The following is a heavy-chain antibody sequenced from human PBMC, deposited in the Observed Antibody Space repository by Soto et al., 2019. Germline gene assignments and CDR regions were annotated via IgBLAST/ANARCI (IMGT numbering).Heavy chain of an antibody. Sequence: EVQLLESGGGLVQPGGSLRLSCAASGFTFSGYAVSWVRQASGKGLEWVAGFTDDGVGTYYADSVKGRFSISRDNSKKTLYLQMNGLRAEDTALYYCARFKAGTYEKYHFDYWGQGTLVTVSS. D-gene: IGHD3-10*01. V-gene: IGHV3-23*01. J-gene: IGHJ4*02. CDR1: GFTFSGYA. CDR3: ARFKAGTYEKYHFDY. CDR2: FTDDGVGT.